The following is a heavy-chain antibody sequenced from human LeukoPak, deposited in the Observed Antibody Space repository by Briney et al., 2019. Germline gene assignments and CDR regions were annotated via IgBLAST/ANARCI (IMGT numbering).Heavy chain of an antibody. CDR3: ALVPTARGYNHAYGGFDP. V-gene: IGHV4-59*01. Sequence: SETLSLTCTVSGTSINSYNWNWIRQPPGKGLEWIGYIYYSGSTNYNPSLKSRVTISIDTSKNQFSLKLGSLTAADAAVYYFALVPTARGYNHAYGGFDPWGLGTLVSVPS. J-gene: IGHJ5*02. CDR1: GTSINSYN. CDR2: IYYSGST. D-gene: IGHD5-18*01.